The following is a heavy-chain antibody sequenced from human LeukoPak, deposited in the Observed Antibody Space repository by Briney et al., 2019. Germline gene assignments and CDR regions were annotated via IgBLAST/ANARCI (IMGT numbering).Heavy chain of an antibody. V-gene: IGHV5-51*01. CDR3: ARHIHVDTAMAPPGPDFDY. CDR1: GYTFTSYW. Sequence: GESLKFSVKGSGYTFTSYWIGWVRQLPGKGLEWMRIIYAGDSDTRYSPSFQGQVTISADKSISTAYLQWSSLKASDTAMYYCARHIHVDTAMAPPGPDFDYWGQGTLVTVSS. CDR2: IYAGDSDT. D-gene: IGHD5-18*01. J-gene: IGHJ4*02.